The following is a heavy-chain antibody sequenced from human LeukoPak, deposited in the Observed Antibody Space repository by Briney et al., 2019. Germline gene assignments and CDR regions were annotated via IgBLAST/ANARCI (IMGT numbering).Heavy chain of an antibody. D-gene: IGHD6-13*01. CDR1: GYTFTDYY. CDR2: INPNSGGT. J-gene: IGHJ5*02. CDR3: AKCGDFIAASYNWFDP. V-gene: IGHV1-2*06. Sequence: ASVKVSCKASGYTFTDYYMHWVRQAPGQGLEWMGRINPNSGGTKYAQKFQGRVTMTRDTSISTAYMELNRLTSDDTAVYYCAKCGDFIAASYNWFDPWGPGTLVIVSS.